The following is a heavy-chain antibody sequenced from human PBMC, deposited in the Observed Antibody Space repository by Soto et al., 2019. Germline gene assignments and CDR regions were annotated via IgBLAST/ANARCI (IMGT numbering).Heavy chain of an antibody. CDR3: AHRRRVGCTNGVCFYYYYYGMDV. V-gene: IGHV2-5*01. D-gene: IGHD2-8*01. J-gene: IGHJ6*02. CDR2: IYWNDDK. CDR1: GFSLSTSGVG. Sequence: QITLKESGPTLVKPTQTLTLTCTFSGFSLSTSGVGVGWIRQPPGKALEWLALIYWNDDKRYSPSLKSRLTITKDTSKNQVVLTMTNMDHVDTATYYCAHRRRVGCTNGVCFYYYYYGMDVWGQGTTVTVSS.